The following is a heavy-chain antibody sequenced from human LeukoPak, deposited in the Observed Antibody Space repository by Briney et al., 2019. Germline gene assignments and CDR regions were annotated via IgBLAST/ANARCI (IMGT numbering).Heavy chain of an antibody. CDR1: GFTFRSFV. CDR3: AREISGGYSYGRDAFDI. CDR2: ISYEDGTNK. Sequence: PGRSLRLSCATSGFTFRSFVMHWVRQAPGKGLEWVAAISYEDGTNKYYADSVKGRFTISRDNSKYTVYLEMNSLRAEDTAVYYCAREISGGYSYGRDAFDIWGQGTMVTVSS. J-gene: IGHJ3*02. D-gene: IGHD5-18*01. V-gene: IGHV3-30*04.